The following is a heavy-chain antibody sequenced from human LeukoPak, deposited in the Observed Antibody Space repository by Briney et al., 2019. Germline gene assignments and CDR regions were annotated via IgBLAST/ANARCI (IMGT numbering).Heavy chain of an antibody. D-gene: IGHD3-10*01. V-gene: IGHV3-30*18. CDR3: AKVRMITMVRGIEAGFDY. Sequence: GGSLRLSCAASGFTFSSYGMHWVRQAPGKGLEWVAVISYDGSNKYYADSVKGRFTISRDNSKNTLYLQVNSLRAEDTAVYYCAKVRMITMVRGIEAGFDYWGQGTLVTVSS. J-gene: IGHJ4*02. CDR2: ISYDGSNK. CDR1: GFTFSSYG.